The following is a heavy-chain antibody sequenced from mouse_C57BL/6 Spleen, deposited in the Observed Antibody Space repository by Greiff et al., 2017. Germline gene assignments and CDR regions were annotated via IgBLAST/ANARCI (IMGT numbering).Heavy chain of an antibody. CDR2: IRLKSDNYAT. D-gene: IGHD4-1*01. CDR1: GFTFSNYW. V-gene: IGHV6-3*01. Sequence: EVMLVESGGGLVQPGGSMKLSCVASGFTFSNYWMNWVRQSPGKGLEWVAQIRLKSDNYATHYAESVKGRFTITRDDSKSSDFLQMNTLRAEDAGIYYCTGDWVDYWGQGTTLTVSS. CDR3: TGDWVDY. J-gene: IGHJ2*01.